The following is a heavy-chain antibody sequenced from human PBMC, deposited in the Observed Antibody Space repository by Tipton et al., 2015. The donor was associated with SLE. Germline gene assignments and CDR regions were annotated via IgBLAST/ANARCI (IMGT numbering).Heavy chain of an antibody. D-gene: IGHD6-6*01. CDR2: IKQDGSEK. J-gene: IGHJ4*02. CDR1: GFTFSSYW. CDR3: AGVGSSSYYLDY. V-gene: IGHV3-7*01. Sequence: SLRLSCAASGFTFSSYWMSWVRQAPGKGLEWVANIKQDGSEKYYVDSVKGRFTISRDNAKNSLYLQMNSLRAEDTAVYYCAGVGSSSYYLDYWGQGTLVTVSS.